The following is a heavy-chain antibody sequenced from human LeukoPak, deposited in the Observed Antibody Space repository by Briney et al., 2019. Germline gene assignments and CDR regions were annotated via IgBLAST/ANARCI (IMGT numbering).Heavy chain of an antibody. V-gene: IGHV4-59*01. J-gene: IGHJ4*02. CDR3: ARGRRYDFWSGYSNFDY. Sequence: SETLSLTCTVSGGSISSYYWSWIRQPPGKGLEWIGYIYYSGSTNYNPSLKSRVTISVDTSKNQFSLKLSSVTAADTAVYYCARGRRYDFWSGYSNFDYWGQGTLVTVSS. CDR2: IYYSGST. D-gene: IGHD3-3*01. CDR1: GGSISSYY.